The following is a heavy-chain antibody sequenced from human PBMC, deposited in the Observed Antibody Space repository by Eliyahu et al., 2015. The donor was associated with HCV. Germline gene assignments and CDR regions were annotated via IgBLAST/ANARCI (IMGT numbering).Heavy chain of an antibody. J-gene: IGHJ4*02. CDR1: GFTFGAYD. D-gene: IGHD3-16*01. CDR2: IKNHGRET. CDR3: ARDLHNIGWTFGGY. V-gene: IGHV3-30*03. Sequence: QVQLVESXGGVVQPGGSXXXSCGAXGFTFGAYDXHWFRQAPGKGLEWVGAIKNHGRETFYGDFVKGRFTISRDNSQNTLYVQLNGLRSEDTAVYYCARDLHNIGWTFGGYWGQGTLVTVSS.